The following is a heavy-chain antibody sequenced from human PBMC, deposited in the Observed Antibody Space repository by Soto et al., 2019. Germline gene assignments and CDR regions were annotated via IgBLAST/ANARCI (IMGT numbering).Heavy chain of an antibody. V-gene: IGHV1-58*01. CDR1: GFTFTSSA. CDR2: IVVGSGNT. J-gene: IGHJ5*02. CDR3: VRSHVSATGIDWFDP. D-gene: IGHD6-13*01. Sequence: SVQASCKASGFTFTSSAVQWVRQARGQRLEWIGWIVVGSGNTNYAQKFQERVTIARDMSTSTAYMELSSLRSEDTAVYYCVRSHVSATGIDWFDPRGKGSRVTVSS.